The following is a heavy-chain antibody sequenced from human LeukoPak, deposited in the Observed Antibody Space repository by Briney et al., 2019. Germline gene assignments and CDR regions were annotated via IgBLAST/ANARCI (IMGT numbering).Heavy chain of an antibody. D-gene: IGHD6-13*01. CDR1: GYSISSGYY. J-gene: IGHJ6*03. CDR3: ARESRLTEKQPGYYYYMDV. Sequence: SETLSLTCTVSGYSISSGYYWGWIRQPPGKGLERIGSIYHSGSTYYNPSLKSRVTISVDTSKNQFSLKLSSVTAADTAVYYCARESRLTEKQPGYYYYMDVWGKRTTVTVSS. CDR2: IYHSGST. V-gene: IGHV4-38-2*02.